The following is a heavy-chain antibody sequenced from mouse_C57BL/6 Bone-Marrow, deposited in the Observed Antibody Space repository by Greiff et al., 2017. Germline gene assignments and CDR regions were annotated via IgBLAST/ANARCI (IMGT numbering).Heavy chain of an antibody. D-gene: IGHD1-1*01. CDR2: IHPSDSDT. CDR3: AIHYYGSSLFDY. Sequence: QVQLKQPGAELVKPGASVKVSCKASDYTFTSYWMHWVKQRPGQGLEWIGRIHPSDSDTNYNQKFKGKATLTVDKSSSTAYMQLSSLTSEDSAVYYCAIHYYGSSLFDYWGQGTTLTVSS. J-gene: IGHJ2*01. V-gene: IGHV1-74*01. CDR1: DYTFTSYW.